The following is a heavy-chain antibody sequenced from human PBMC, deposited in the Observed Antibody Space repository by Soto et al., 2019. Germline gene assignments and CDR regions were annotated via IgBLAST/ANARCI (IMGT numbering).Heavy chain of an antibody. CDR1: GYTFTSYW. CDR2: IYPGDSDT. V-gene: IGHV5-51*01. CDR3: ARHTHPGSSAYGIDY. D-gene: IGHD6-6*01. Sequence: GESLKISCKASGYTFTSYWIAWVRQMPGKGLEWMGIIYPGDSDTRYSPSFQGQVSISVDKSISTAYLQSSSLKSSDTAIYYCARHTHPGSSAYGIDYWGQGTLVTVCS. J-gene: IGHJ4*02.